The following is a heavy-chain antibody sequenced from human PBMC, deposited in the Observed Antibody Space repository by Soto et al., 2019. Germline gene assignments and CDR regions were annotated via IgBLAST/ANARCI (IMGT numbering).Heavy chain of an antibody. Sequence: LRLSCSASEFTFSSYAMNWVRQAPGKGLEWVSVISGSGDTTYYAYSVKGRFTVSRDNSKNTLYLQMNSLRAEDTATYYCAKDLGRAADTAYWGQGTLVTVSS. CDR1: EFTFSSYA. J-gene: IGHJ4*02. V-gene: IGHV3-23*01. CDR3: AKDLGRAADTAY. D-gene: IGHD3-10*01. CDR2: ISGSGDTT.